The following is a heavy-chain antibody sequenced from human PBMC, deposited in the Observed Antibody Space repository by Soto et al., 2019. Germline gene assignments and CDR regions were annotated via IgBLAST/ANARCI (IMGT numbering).Heavy chain of an antibody. CDR1: GGTFSSYA. V-gene: IGHV1-69*06. J-gene: IGHJ6*02. D-gene: IGHD6-13*01. CDR2: IVPLVRTT. CDR3: ARGGYSSTWSNLLDRSGLDV. Sequence: QVQLVQSGAEAKKPGSSVKVSCKTSGGTFSSYAISWVRQAPGQGLEWMGGIVPLVRTTNYAQKFQGRVTITADTYTYTVYMELSGLRYGDTAVYYCARGGYSSTWSNLLDRSGLDVWGQGTTVTVSS.